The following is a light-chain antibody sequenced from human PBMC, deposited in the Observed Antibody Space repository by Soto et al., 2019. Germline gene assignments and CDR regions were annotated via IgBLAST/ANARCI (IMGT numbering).Light chain of an antibody. Sequence: DIQMTQSPSSLSASVGDRVTITCRASQSISTYLNWYQQKVGKAPKLLIYAASSLQRGVPSRFSCSGSGTDFALTISSLQPEDFATYYCQQSFSTPRTFGQGTKLEIK. CDR2: AAS. V-gene: IGKV1-39*01. J-gene: IGKJ2*02. CDR1: QSISTY. CDR3: QQSFSTPRT.